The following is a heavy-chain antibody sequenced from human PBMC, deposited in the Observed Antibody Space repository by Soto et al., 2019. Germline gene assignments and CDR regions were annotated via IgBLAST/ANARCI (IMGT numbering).Heavy chain of an antibody. CDR3: AKDLYGAGGYNYVDT. CDR2: ISHDGGEK. CDR1: GFTFSTTG. D-gene: IGHD1-1*01. V-gene: IGHV3-30*18. Sequence: QVHLVESGGGVVQPGRSLRLSCAASGFTFSTTGMHWVRQAPGKGLEWVAMISHDGGEKFYTDSVKGRFTISRDTAKNTLYLQMGSLRPEDTAIYHCAKDLYGAGGYNYVDTWGQGTLVTVSS. J-gene: IGHJ5*02.